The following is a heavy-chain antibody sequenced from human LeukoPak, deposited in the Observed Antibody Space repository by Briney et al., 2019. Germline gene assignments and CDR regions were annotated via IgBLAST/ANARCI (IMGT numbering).Heavy chain of an antibody. CDR3: ASSTLGAFDI. Sequence: MTSETLSLTCTVSGGSISSYYWSWIRQPPGKGLEWIGYIYYSGSTNYNPSLKSRVTISVDTSKNQLSLKLSSVTAADTAVYYCASSTLGAFDIWGQGTMVTVSS. V-gene: IGHV4-59*01. CDR1: GGSISSYY. CDR2: IYYSGST. D-gene: IGHD3-16*01. J-gene: IGHJ3*02.